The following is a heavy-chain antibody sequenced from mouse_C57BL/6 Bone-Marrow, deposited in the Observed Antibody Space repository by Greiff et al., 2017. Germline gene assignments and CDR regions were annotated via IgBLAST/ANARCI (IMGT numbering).Heavy chain of an antibody. CDR1: GFSFNTYA. CDR2: IRSKSNNYAT. Sequence: EVKLMESGGGLVQPKGSLKLSCAASGFSFNTYAMNWVRQAPGKGLEWVARIRSKSNNYATYYADSVKDRFTISRDDSESMLYLQMNNLKTEDTAMYYCVRDGSSYDYAMDYWGQGTSVTVSS. D-gene: IGHD1-1*01. CDR3: VRDGSSYDYAMDY. J-gene: IGHJ4*01. V-gene: IGHV10-1*01.